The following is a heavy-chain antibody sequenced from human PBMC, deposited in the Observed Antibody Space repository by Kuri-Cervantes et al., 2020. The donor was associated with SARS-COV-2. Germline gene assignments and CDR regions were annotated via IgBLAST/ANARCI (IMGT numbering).Heavy chain of an antibody. D-gene: IGHD4-11*01. CDR2: ISSSSSYI. CDR1: GFTFSSYA. V-gene: IGHV3-21*01. J-gene: IGHJ6*03. Sequence: GGSLRLSCAASGFTFSSYAMSWVRQAPGKGLEWVSSISSSSSYIYYADSVKGRFTISRDNAKNSLYLQMNSLRAEDTAVYYCARDRRISYSNYWRDYYYYMDVWGKGTTVTVSS. CDR3: ARDRRISYSNYWRDYYYYMDV.